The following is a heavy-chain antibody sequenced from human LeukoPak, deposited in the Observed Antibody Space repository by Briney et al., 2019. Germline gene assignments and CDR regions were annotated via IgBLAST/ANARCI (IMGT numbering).Heavy chain of an antibody. V-gene: IGHV3-30*02. CDR2: IRYDGSNK. D-gene: IGHD4-17*01. CDR3: AKVVGDYDYFDY. Sequence: GGSLRLSCAASGFTFSSYGMHWVRQAQGKGLEGVAFIRYDGSNKYYADSVKGRFTISRDNSKNTLYLQMNSLRAEDTAVYYCAKVVGDYDYFDYWGQGTLVTVSS. CDR1: GFTFSSYG. J-gene: IGHJ4*02.